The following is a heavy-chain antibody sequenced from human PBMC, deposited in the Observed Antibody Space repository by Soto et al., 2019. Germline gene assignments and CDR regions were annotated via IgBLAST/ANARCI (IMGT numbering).Heavy chain of an antibody. CDR1: GGTFSSYA. J-gene: IGHJ4*02. CDR3: AGGNSEGSFDY. CDR2: IIAIFGTA. D-gene: IGHD2-21*02. Sequence: QVQLVQSGAEVKKPGSSVKVSCKASGGTFSSYAISWVRQAPGQGLEWMGGIIAIFGTANYAQKFKGRVTITADESTSTAYMELSSLRAEDTAVDYCAGGNSEGSFDYWGQGTLVTVSS. V-gene: IGHV1-69*01.